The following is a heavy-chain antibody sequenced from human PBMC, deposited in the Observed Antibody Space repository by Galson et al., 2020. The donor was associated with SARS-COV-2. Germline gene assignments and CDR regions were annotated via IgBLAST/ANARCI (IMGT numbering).Heavy chain of an antibody. Sequence: GESLKISCAASGFTFSNAWMSWVRQAPGKGLEWVGRVKSKTDGGTTDYAAPVKGRFIISRDDSKNTLYLQMDSLKTEDTAVYYCTWTTVTLQWDFWGQGAQVTVSS. CDR3: TWTTVTLQWDF. J-gene: IGHJ4*02. CDR2: VKSKTDGGTT. CDR1: GFTFSNAW. V-gene: IGHV3-15*01. D-gene: IGHD4-17*01.